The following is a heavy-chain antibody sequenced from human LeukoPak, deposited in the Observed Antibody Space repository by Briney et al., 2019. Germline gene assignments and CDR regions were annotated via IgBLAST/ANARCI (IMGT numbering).Heavy chain of an antibody. Sequence: PEGSLRLSCAASGFTFSSYWMSWVRQAPGKGLEWVANIKQDGSEKYYVDSVKGRFTISRDNAKNSLYLQMNSLRAEDTAVYYCARDRRYYDFWSTYQDFWGQGTLVTVSS. J-gene: IGHJ4*02. CDR2: IKQDGSEK. CDR3: ARDRRYYDFWSTYQDF. V-gene: IGHV3-7*01. CDR1: GFTFSSYW. D-gene: IGHD3-3*01.